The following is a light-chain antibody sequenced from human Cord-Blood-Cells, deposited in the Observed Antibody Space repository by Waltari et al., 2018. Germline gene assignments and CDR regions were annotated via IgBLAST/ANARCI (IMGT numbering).Light chain of an antibody. V-gene: IGLV1-51*02. CDR3: GTWDSSLSAGV. CDR2: ENN. J-gene: IGLJ3*02. Sequence: HSLLTQPPSVSAAPGQKVTISCSRRTSNIGAHYVPWYQQRPGTAPKLLIYENNKRPSGIPDRFSGSKSGTSATLGITGLQTGDEADYYCGTWDSSLSAGVFGGGTKLTVL. CDR1: TSNIGAHY.